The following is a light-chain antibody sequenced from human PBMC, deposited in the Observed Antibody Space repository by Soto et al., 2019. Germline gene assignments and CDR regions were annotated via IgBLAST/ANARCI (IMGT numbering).Light chain of an antibody. CDR2: DVS. CDR3: CSYAGSYVV. J-gene: IGLJ1*01. Sequence: QSVLTQPRSVSGSPGQSVTFSCTGTSSDVGGYNYVSWYQQHPGKAPKLMIYDVSKRPSGVPDRFSGSKSGNTASLTISGLQAEDEADYYCCSYAGSYVVFGTGTKVTVL. V-gene: IGLV2-11*01. CDR1: SSDVGGYNY.